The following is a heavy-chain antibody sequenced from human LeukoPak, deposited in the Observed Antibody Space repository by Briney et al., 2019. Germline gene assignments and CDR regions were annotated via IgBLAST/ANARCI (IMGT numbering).Heavy chain of an antibody. J-gene: IGHJ3*02. CDR2: IKQDEYEK. CDR3: ARLVTTGPGTFDI. CDR1: GFTFRSYD. V-gene: IGHV3-7*01. Sequence: GGSLRLSCAASGFTFRSYDMSWVRQAPGKGLEWVANIKQDEYEKYYVDAVKGRFTTSRDNAKNSLYLQLNSLRAEDTAVYYCARLVTTGPGTFDIWGQGTMVTVSS. D-gene: IGHD4-17*01.